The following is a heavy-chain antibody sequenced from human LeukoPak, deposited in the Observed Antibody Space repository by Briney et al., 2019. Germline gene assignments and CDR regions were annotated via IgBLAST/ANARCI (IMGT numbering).Heavy chain of an antibody. Sequence: GGSLRLSCAASGFTFSDYYMSWIRQAPGKGLEWVSYISSSGSTIYYADSVKGRFTISRDNSKNTLYLQMNSLRAEDTAVYYCAKDLRGAAAAIWFQHWGQGTLVTVSS. J-gene: IGHJ1*01. CDR1: GFTFSDYY. V-gene: IGHV3-11*01. D-gene: IGHD6-13*01. CDR2: ISSSGSTI. CDR3: AKDLRGAAAAIWFQH.